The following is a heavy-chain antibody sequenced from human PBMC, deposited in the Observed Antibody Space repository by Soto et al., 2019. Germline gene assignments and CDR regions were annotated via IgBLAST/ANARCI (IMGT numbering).Heavy chain of an antibody. CDR2: LSGTGDSA. CDR3: ARDNGNYGSGSFAH. J-gene: IGHJ4*02. D-gene: IGHD3-10*01. Sequence: EVQLLESGGGLVQPGGSLRLSCAASGCTFSSYALSWVRQAPGKGLEWVSALSGTGDSADYANSVKGRFTISRDDSKTTLYLVMSSLRVEDTAIYYCARDNGNYGSGSFAHWGQGTLVTVSS. CDR1: GCTFSSYA. V-gene: IGHV3-23*01.